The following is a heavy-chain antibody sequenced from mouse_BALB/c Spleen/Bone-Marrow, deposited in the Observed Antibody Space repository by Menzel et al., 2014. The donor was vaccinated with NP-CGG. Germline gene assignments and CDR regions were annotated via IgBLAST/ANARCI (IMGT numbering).Heavy chain of an antibody. CDR2: ISYSGNA. D-gene: IGHD1-2*01. CDR3: ARGNGYHFDY. V-gene: IGHV3-8*02. CDR1: GDSITSSY. J-gene: IGHJ2*01. Sequence: EVHLLESGPSLVKPSQTLSLTCSVTGDSITSSYWNWIRKFPGNKLEYMGYISYSGNAYYNPSLKSRISLTRDTSKNXYYLQLNSVTTEDTATYFCARGNGYHFDYWGQGTTLTVSS.